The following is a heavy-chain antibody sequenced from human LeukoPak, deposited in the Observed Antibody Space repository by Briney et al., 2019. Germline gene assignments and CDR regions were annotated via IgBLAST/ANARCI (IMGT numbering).Heavy chain of an antibody. CDR1: GFTFSSYG. D-gene: IGHD4-17*01. V-gene: IGHV3-30*03. CDR3: ATSPDYGDFTFDY. CDR2: ISYDGSNK. J-gene: IGHJ4*02. Sequence: PGRSLRLSCAASGFTFSSYGMHWVRQAPGKGLEWVAVISYDGSNKYYADSVKGRFTISRDNSKNTLYLQMNSLRAEDTAVYYCATSPDYGDFTFDYWGQGTLVTVSS.